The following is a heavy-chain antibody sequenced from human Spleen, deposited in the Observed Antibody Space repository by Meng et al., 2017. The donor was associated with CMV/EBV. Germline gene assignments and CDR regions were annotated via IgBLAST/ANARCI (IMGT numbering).Heavy chain of an antibody. CDR3: VMSQTGRYQLLYGIDY. CDR1: GVTFRNFA. CDR2: ISGSGGVT. Sequence: GGSLRLSCAASGVTFRNFAMSWVRQGPGKGLEWISAISGSGGVTHYAESVKGRFTISRDNSKNTLYLQLDSLRADDTAIYYCVMSQTGRYQLLYGIDYWGQGTQVTVSS. V-gene: IGHV3-23*01. D-gene: IGHD2-2*02. J-gene: IGHJ4*02.